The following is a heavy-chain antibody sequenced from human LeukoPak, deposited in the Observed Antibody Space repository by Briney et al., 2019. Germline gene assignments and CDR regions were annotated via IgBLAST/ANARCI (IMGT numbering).Heavy chain of an antibody. J-gene: IGHJ4*02. CDR1: GYTFTGYY. CDR2: INPNSGGT. CDR3: ARDYDILTGYSSQLY. Sequence: GASVKVSCKASGYTFTGYYMHWVRQAPGQGLEWMGWINPNSGGTNYAQKFQGRVTMTRDTSISTAYMELSRLRSDDTAVYYCARDYDILTGYSSQLYWGQGTLVTVSS. D-gene: IGHD3-9*01. V-gene: IGHV1-2*02.